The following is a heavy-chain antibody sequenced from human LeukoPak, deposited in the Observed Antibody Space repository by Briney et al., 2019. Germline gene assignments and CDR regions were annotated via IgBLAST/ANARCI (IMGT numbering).Heavy chain of an antibody. D-gene: IGHD6-6*01. CDR3: ASQYSSSFLPNYYYYYMDV. Sequence: SETLSLTCAVYGRSFSGYYWSWIRQPPGKGLEWIGEINHSGSTNYNPSLKSRVTISVDTSKNQFSLKLSSVTAADTAVYYCASQYSSSFLPNYYYYYMDVWGKGTTVTVSS. J-gene: IGHJ6*03. CDR1: GRSFSGYY. CDR2: INHSGST. V-gene: IGHV4-34*01.